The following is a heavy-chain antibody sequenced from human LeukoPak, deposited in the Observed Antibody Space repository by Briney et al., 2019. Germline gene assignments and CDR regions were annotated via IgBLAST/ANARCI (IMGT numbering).Heavy chain of an antibody. Sequence: ASVKVSCKASGYTFTGYYIHWVRQAPGQGLEWMGWINPNSGGTNYAQKFQGRVTMTRDTSISTAYMELSRLRSDDTAVYYCARAVEGRLGYDLDYWGQGTLVTVSS. D-gene: IGHD3-3*01. CDR1: GYTFTGYY. CDR2: INPNSGGT. J-gene: IGHJ4*02. CDR3: ARAVEGRLGYDLDY. V-gene: IGHV1-2*02.